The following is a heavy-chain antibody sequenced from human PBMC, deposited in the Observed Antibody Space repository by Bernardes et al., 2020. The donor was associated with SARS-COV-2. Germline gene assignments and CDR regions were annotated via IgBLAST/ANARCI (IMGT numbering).Heavy chain of an antibody. Sequence: GSLRLSCAASGFTVSSNYMSWVRQAPGKGLEWVSVIYPGGTTFYADSVKGRFTISRDNSKNTLYLQMNSLRAEDTAVYYCARESSGYDFWGQGTLVTVSS. CDR1: GFTVSSNY. CDR2: IYPGGTT. V-gene: IGHV3-53*01. D-gene: IGHD5-12*01. J-gene: IGHJ4*02. CDR3: ARESSGYDF.